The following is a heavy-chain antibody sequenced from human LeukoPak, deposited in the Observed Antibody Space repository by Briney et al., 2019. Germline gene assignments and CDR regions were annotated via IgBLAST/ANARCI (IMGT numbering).Heavy chain of an antibody. CDR3: AKGLELDYYDSSGYYPTPLDY. J-gene: IGHJ4*02. V-gene: IGHV3-74*01. D-gene: IGHD3-22*01. Sequence: GGSLRLSCAASGFTFSSSWMHWVRHAPGKGLVWVSRINSDGSITAYADSVKGRFTISRDNAKNALYLQVNSLRAEDTAVYYCAKGLELDYYDSSGYYPTPLDYWGQGTLVTVSS. CDR1: GFTFSSSW. CDR2: INSDGSIT.